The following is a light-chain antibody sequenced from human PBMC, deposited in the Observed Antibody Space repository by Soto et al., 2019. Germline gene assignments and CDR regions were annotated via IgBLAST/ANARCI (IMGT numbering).Light chain of an antibody. V-gene: IGKV3D-15*01. CDR3: QQYNNWPIT. CDR1: QTVGSN. CDR2: GAS. J-gene: IGKJ5*01. Sequence: EIVMTQSPATLSVSPGETATLSCRASQTVGSNLAWYQQKPGQAPRLLIYGASTRASDTPARFSGSGSVTEFALTISSLQSEDFAVYYCQQYNNWPITFGQGTRLEI.